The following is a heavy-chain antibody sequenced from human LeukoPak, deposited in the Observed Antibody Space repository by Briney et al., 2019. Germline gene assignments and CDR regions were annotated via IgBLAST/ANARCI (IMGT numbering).Heavy chain of an antibody. CDR2: IYSGGST. CDR1: GFTFSNFA. CDR3: ASRYCSSTSCEVDAFDI. J-gene: IGHJ3*02. Sequence: GGSLRLSCAASGFTFSNFAMSWVRQAPGKGLEWVSVIYSGGSTYYADSVKGRFTISRDNSKNTLYLQMNSLRAEDTAVYYCASRYCSSTSCEVDAFDIWGQGTMVTVSS. D-gene: IGHD2-2*01. V-gene: IGHV3-53*01.